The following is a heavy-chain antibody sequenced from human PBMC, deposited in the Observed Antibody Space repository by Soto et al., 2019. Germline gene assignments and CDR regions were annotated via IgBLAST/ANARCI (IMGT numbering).Heavy chain of an antibody. Sequence: GGSLRLSCAASGFTFSSYAMSWVRQAPGKGLEWVSAISGSGGSTYYADSVKGRFTISRDNSKNTLYLQMNSLRAEDTAVYYCAKDIRYCSGGSCYSFLANYYYYGMDVWGQGTTVTVSS. J-gene: IGHJ6*02. V-gene: IGHV3-23*01. CDR2: ISGSGGST. CDR3: AKDIRYCSGGSCYSFLANYYYYGMDV. CDR1: GFTFSSYA. D-gene: IGHD2-15*01.